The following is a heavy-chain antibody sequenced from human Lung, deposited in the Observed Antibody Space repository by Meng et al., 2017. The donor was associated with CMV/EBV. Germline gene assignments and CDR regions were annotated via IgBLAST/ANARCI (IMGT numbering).Heavy chain of an antibody. J-gene: IGHJ6*02. CDR1: NGSINNYY. CDR3: ARDNYVRGDYYYGLDV. D-gene: IGHD3-16*01. V-gene: IGHV4-59*01. CDR2: ISHSGTT. Sequence: GSLRLSXTVSNGSINNYYWSWIRQPPGKGLEWIGYISHSGTTNYNPSLKSRVTLSVDTPNNQFSLRLTSVTATDTATYYCARDNYVRGDYYYGLDVWGQGTTVTVSS.